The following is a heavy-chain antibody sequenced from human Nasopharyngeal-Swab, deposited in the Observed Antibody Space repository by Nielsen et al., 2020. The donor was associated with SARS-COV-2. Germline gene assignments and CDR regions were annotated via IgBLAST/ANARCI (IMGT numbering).Heavy chain of an antibody. V-gene: IGHV3-30-3*01. CDR2: ISDDGNNK. Sequence: GGSLRLSCAASGFTFSRYAMHWVRQAPGKGLEWVAVISDDGNNKYYADSVKGRFTISRDNSKNTLYLLMASLRAEDTAVYFCARDWRDDYDVLTGYYNLGDHWGQGTLVTVSS. CDR3: ARDWRDDYDVLTGYYNLGDH. CDR1: GFTFSRYA. J-gene: IGHJ4*02. D-gene: IGHD3-9*01.